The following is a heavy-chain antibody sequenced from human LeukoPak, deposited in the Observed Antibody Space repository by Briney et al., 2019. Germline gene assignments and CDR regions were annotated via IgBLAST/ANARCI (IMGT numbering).Heavy chain of an antibody. CDR2: ISGGAGTP. Sequence: GGSLRLSCAASGFIFSNYAMSWVRQAPGKGLEWVSGISGGAGTPYYADSVKGRFTISRDNSKNTLYLQMSSLRAEDTAVYYCAKRRTTVITMDYFDYWGQGTLVTVSS. CDR3: AKRRTTVITMDYFDY. J-gene: IGHJ4*02. D-gene: IGHD4-17*01. V-gene: IGHV3-23*01. CDR1: GFIFSNYA.